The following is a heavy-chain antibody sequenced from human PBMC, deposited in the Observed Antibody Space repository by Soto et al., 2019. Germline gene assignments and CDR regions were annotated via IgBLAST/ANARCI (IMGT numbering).Heavy chain of an antibody. Sequence: GESLKISCKASGYIIKNYWIGWVRQMPGQGLEWMGIIFPDGSDTRYSPSFQGHVTISVDKSISTAYVQWSSLKASDSAIYYCFRGGVTSRTFDYWGQGTLVTVSS. V-gene: IGHV5-51*01. CDR2: IFPDGSDT. CDR1: GYIIKNYW. D-gene: IGHD3-16*01. J-gene: IGHJ4*02. CDR3: FRGGVTSRTFDY.